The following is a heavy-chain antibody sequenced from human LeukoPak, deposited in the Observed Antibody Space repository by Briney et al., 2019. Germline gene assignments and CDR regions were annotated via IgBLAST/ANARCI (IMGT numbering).Heavy chain of an antibody. J-gene: IGHJ4*02. CDR2: ISGSGGST. Sequence: GGSLRLSCAASGFTFSSYAMSWVPQAPGKGLEWVSAISGSGGSTYYADSVKGRFTISRDNSKNALYLQMNSLRAEDTAVYYCAKVGFGSGHSGYDYSDYWGQGTLVTVSS. CDR3: AKVGFGSGHSGYDYSDY. CDR1: GFTFSSYA. D-gene: IGHD5-12*01. V-gene: IGHV3-23*01.